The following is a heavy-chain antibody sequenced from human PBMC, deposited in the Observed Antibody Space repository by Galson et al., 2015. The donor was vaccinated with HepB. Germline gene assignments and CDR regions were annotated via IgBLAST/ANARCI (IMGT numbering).Heavy chain of an antibody. CDR2: IKREIDGGTT. CDR3: STDPRINRVRARYGAFDP. V-gene: IGHV3-15*01. D-gene: IGHD3-10*01. Sequence: SLRLSCAASGFTFSDSWLTWVRQAPGKGLEWVGLIKREIDGGTTDYAAPVKGRFTISRDDSKNTLYLQMSSLKTEDTAVYYCSTDPRINRVRARYGAFDPWGQGTMVTVSS. J-gene: IGHJ3*01. CDR1: GFTFSDSW.